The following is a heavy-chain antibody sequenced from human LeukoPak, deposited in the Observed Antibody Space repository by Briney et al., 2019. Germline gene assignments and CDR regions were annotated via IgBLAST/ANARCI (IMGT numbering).Heavy chain of an antibody. J-gene: IGHJ4*02. D-gene: IGHD3-22*01. V-gene: IGHV3-33*01. Sequence: GGSLRLSCAASGFTFSSYSMHWVRQAPGKGLEWVAVIWYDGSNKYYADSVKGRFTISRDNSKNTLYLQMNSLRAEDTAVYYCARGFDDSSGYYRDYWGQGTLVTVSS. CDR2: IWYDGSNK. CDR1: GFTFSSYS. CDR3: ARGFDDSSGYYRDY.